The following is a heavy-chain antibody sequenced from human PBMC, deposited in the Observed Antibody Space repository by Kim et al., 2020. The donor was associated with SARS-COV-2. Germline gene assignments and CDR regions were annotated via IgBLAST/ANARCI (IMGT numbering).Heavy chain of an antibody. Sequence: GGSLRLSCAASGFTFSSYGMHWVRQAPGKGLEWVAVISYDGSNKYYADSVKGRFTISRDNSKNTLYLQMNSLRAEDTAVYYCAKDLYVGYYDSSGPEYDYWGQGTLVTVSS. CDR2: ISYDGSNK. J-gene: IGHJ4*02. V-gene: IGHV3-30*18. D-gene: IGHD3-22*01. CDR1: GFTFSSYG. CDR3: AKDLYVGYYDSSGPEYDY.